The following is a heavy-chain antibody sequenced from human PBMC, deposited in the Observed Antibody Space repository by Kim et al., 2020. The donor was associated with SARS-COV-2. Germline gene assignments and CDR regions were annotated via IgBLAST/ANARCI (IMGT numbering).Heavy chain of an antibody. D-gene: IGHD6-19*01. CDR3: AREGHRSGWYLDY. CDR2: ISGSSSFI. CDR1: GFTFSSYS. J-gene: IGHJ4*02. Sequence: GGSLRLSCAASGFTFSSYSMNWVRQAPGKGLEWVSSISGSSSFIYYADSVKGRFTISRDNAKNSLYLQMNSLRAEDTAVYYCAREGHRSGWYLDYWGQGTLVTVSS. V-gene: IGHV3-21*06.